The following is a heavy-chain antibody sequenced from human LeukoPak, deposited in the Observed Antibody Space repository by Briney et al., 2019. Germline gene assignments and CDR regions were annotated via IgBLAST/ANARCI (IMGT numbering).Heavy chain of an antibody. D-gene: IGHD4-11*01. Sequence: GGSLRLSCSTSGFKFGEYAMSWVRQAPGKGLEWVGFIRSKVYGQATKYAASVEDRFVISRDDSSSAVYLQMTSLQSEDTAVYYCARVTVDGYFYVDVWGEGTSVTVSS. CDR1: GFKFGEYA. V-gene: IGHV3-49*04. CDR3: ARVTVDGYFYVDV. J-gene: IGHJ6*03. CDR2: IRSKVYGQAT.